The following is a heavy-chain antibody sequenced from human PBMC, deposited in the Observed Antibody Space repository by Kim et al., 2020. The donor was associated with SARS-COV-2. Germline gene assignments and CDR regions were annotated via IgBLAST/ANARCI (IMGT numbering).Heavy chain of an antibody. J-gene: IGHJ1*01. CDR1: GFTFSSYS. CDR2: ISSSSSYI. CDR3: AGCSSTSCYTAEYFQH. Sequence: GGSLRLSCAASGFTFSSYSMNWVRQAPGKGLEWVSSISSSSSYIYYADSVKGRFTISRDNAKNSLYLQMNSLRAEDTAVYYCAGCSSTSCYTAEYFQHWGQGTLVTVSS. V-gene: IGHV3-21*01. D-gene: IGHD2-2*02.